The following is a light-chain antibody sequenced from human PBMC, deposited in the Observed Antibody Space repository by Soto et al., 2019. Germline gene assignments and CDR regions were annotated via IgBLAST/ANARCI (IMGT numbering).Light chain of an antibody. CDR3: SSYTDSPTLEV. J-gene: IGLJ1*01. CDR2: EVT. V-gene: IGLV2-14*01. CDR1: SSDVGAYNY. Sequence: QSALTQPASVSGSPGQSITISCTGTSSDVGAYNYVSWYQQYPGKAPQLMIYEVTNRPSGVSNRFSGSKSGNTASLTISGLQAEDEADYSCSSYTDSPTLEVFGTGTKVTVL.